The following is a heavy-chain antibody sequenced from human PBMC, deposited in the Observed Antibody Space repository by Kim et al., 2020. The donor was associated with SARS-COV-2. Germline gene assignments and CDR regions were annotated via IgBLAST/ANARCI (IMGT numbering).Heavy chain of an antibody. CDR2: ISYDGNNK. CDR1: GFTFSSYG. V-gene: IGHV3-30*18. CDR3: AKDLGRNQLQQCPDY. J-gene: IGHJ4*02. Sequence: GGSLRLSCAASGFTFSSYGMHWVRQAPGKGLEWVATISYDGNNKYYADSVKGRFTISRDNSKNTLYLQMNSLRAEDTAMYYCAKDLGRNQLQQCPDYWGQGTLVTVSS. D-gene: IGHD2-2*01.